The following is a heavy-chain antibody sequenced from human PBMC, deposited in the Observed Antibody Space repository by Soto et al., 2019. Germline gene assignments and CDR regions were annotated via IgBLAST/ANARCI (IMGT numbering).Heavy chain of an antibody. V-gene: IGHV3-30-3*01. CDR1: GFTFSIYA. CDR2: ISYDGSNK. CDR3: ARGDGISGPEGY. D-gene: IGHD2-15*01. J-gene: IGHJ4*02. Sequence: QVQLVESGGGVVQPGRSLRLSCATSGFTFSIYAMHWVRQAPGKGPEWVAIISYDGSNKYYADSVKGRFIISRDNSKNTLFLQMNSLRTEDTAVYHCARGDGISGPEGYWGQGTLVTVSS.